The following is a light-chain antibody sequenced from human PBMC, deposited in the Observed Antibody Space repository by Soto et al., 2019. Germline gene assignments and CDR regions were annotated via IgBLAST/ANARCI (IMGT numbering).Light chain of an antibody. CDR3: SSYTSSSTPFYV. CDR1: SSDVGGYNY. CDR2: DVS. J-gene: IGLJ1*01. V-gene: IGLV2-14*01. Sequence: QSALTHPASVSGPPGQSITISCTGTSSDVGGYNYVSWYQQHPGKAPKLMIYDVSNRPSGVSNRFSGSKSGNTASLTISGLQAEDEADYYCSSYTSSSTPFYVFGNGTKVTVL.